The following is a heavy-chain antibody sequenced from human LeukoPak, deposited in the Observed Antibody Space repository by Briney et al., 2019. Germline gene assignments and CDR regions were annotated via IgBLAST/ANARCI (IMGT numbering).Heavy chain of an antibody. CDR1: GFTFSSYS. V-gene: IGHV3-21*01. D-gene: IGHD3-3*01. J-gene: IGHJ4*02. Sequence: GGSLRLSCAASGFTFSSYSMNWVRQAPGKGLEWVSSISSSSSCIYYADSVKGRFTISRDNAKNSLYLQMNSLRVEDTAVYYCARGVRFLERYFDYWGQGTLVTVSS. CDR3: ARGVRFLERYFDY. CDR2: ISSSSSCI.